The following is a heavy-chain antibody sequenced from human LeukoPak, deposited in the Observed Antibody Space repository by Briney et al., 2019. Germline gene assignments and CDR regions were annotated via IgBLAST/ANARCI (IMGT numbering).Heavy chain of an antibody. J-gene: IGHJ4*02. Sequence: SETLSPTCTVSGGSISSGSYYWSWIRQPAGKGLEWIGRIYTSGSTNYNPSLKSRVTISVDTSKNQFSLKLSSVTAADTAVYYCASYSGGSGWYGYFDYWGQGTLVTVSS. CDR1: GGSISSGSYY. CDR3: ASYSGGSGWYGYFDY. CDR2: IYTSGST. D-gene: IGHD6-19*01. V-gene: IGHV4-61*02.